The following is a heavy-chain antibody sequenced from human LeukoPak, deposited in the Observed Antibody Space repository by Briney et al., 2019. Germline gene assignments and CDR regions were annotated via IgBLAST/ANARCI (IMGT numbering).Heavy chain of an antibody. CDR3: ARDSGSSWREGLNY. CDR2: ISSSSDYI. Sequence: GGSLRLSCAASTFTFSSDSMNWVRQAPGKGLEWVSSISSSSDYIYYADSVKGRFTISRDNAKNSLYLQMNSLRAEDPAVYYCARDSGSSWREGLNYWGQGTLVTVSS. D-gene: IGHD6-13*01. CDR1: TFTFSSDS. J-gene: IGHJ4*02. V-gene: IGHV3-21*01.